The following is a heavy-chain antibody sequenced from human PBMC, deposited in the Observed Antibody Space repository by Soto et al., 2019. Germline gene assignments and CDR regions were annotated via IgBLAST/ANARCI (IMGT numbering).Heavy chain of an antibody. D-gene: IGHD6-19*01. Sequence: PGGSLRLSCAASGFTFSSYSMNWVRQAPGKGLEWVSSISSSSSYIYYADSVKGRFTISRDNAKNSLYLQMNSLRAEDTAVYYCARDGAAVAHTHYYYYGMDVWGQGTTVTVSS. CDR2: ISSSSSYI. CDR3: ARDGAAVAHTHYYYYGMDV. J-gene: IGHJ6*02. CDR1: GFTFSSYS. V-gene: IGHV3-21*01.